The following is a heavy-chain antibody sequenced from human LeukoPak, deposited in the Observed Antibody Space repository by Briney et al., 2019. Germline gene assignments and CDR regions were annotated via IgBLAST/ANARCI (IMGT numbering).Heavy chain of an antibody. CDR3: ARDERRFLEDGFDY. V-gene: IGHV3-30*01. J-gene: IGHJ4*02. D-gene: IGHD3-3*01. CDR2: IWYDGSNK. Sequence: AVIWYDGSNKYYADSVKGRFTISRDNSKNTLYLQMNSLRAEDTAVYYCARDERRFLEDGFDYWGQGTLVTVSS.